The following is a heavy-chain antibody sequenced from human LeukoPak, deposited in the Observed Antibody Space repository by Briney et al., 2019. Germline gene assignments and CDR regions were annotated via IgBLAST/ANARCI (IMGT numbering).Heavy chain of an antibody. J-gene: IGHJ4*02. CDR1: GFTFDGYA. V-gene: IGHV3-9*01. D-gene: IGHD3-10*01. CDR3: AKGYGGY. Sequence: PGGSLRLSCAASGFTFDGYAMHWVRQAPGKGLEWVSGISWNSGSIGYADSVKGRFTISRDNAKNTLYLQMNSLRAEDTALYYCAKGYGGYWGQGTLVTVSS. CDR2: ISWNSGSI.